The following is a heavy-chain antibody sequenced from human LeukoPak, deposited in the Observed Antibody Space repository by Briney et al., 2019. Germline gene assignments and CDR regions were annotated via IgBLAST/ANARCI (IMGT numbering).Heavy chain of an antibody. J-gene: IGHJ4*02. D-gene: IGHD5-18*01. CDR2: VNPNNGGT. CDR3: ARGVGQLWFNY. CDR1: GYTFTDYY. V-gene: IGHV1-2*02. Sequence: ASVKVSCKASGYTFTDYYMHWVRQAPGQGLEWMGWVNPNNGGTSYAQKFQGRVTMTRNTSISTAYMELSSLRSEDTAVYYCARGVGQLWFNYWGQGTLVTVSS.